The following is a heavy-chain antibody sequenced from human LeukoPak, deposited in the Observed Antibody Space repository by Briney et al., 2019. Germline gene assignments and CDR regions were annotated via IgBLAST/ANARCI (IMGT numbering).Heavy chain of an antibody. D-gene: IGHD1-14*01. J-gene: IGHJ6*02. Sequence: PGRSLRLSCAASGFTFSSYSMNWVRQAPGKGLEWVSSISSSSSYIYYADSVKGRFTISRDNAKNSLYLQMNSLRAEDTAVYYCAREGIIGGMDVWGQGTTVTVSS. CDR3: AREGIIGGMDV. CDR1: GFTFSSYS. V-gene: IGHV3-21*01. CDR2: ISSSSSYI.